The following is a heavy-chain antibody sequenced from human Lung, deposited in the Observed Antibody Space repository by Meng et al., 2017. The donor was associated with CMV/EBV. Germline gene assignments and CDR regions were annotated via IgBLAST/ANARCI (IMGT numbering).Heavy chain of an antibody. CDR3: ARGSGMWFDP. V-gene: IGHV3-7*01. CDR1: GFTFSGFW. CDR2: INQDGGDK. Sequence: GGSLRLSCAASGFTFSGFWMSWVRQAPGKGLEWVANINQDGGDKYYVDSVTGRFTISRDNAKNLVYLQLNSLRVEDTAIYYCARGSGMWFDPWGQGTLVTVSS. J-gene: IGHJ5*02.